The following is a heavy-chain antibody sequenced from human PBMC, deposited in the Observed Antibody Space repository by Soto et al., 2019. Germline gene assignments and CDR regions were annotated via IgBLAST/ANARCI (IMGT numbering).Heavy chain of an antibody. J-gene: IGHJ5*02. CDR1: GGSISSYY. V-gene: IGHV4-59*01. CDR2: IYYSGST. Sequence: SETLSLTCTVSGGSISSYYWSWIRQPPGKGLEWIGYIYYSGSTNYNPSLKSRVTISVDTSKNQFSLKLSSVTAADTAVYYCARAGLYDSSGYYQGWFAPWGQGTLVTVSS. D-gene: IGHD3-22*01. CDR3: ARAGLYDSSGYYQGWFAP.